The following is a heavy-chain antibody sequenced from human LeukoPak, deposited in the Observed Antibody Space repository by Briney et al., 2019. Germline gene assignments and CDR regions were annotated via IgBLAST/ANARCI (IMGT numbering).Heavy chain of an antibody. V-gene: IGHV3-23*01. CDR3: ARQKMATSSGAFDY. CDR2: ISGSGGST. J-gene: IGHJ4*02. Sequence: GGSLRLSCAASGFTFSSYAMSWVRQAPGKGLEWVSAISGSGGSTYYADSVKGRFTISRDNSKNTLYLQMNSLRAEDTAVYYCARQKMATSSGAFDYWGQGTLVTVSS. CDR1: GFTFSSYA. D-gene: IGHD5-24*01.